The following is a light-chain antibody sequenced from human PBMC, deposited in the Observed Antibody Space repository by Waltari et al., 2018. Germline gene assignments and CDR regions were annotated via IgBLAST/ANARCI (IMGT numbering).Light chain of an antibody. CDR1: SSNIGGNT. V-gene: IGLV1-44*01. J-gene: IGLJ1*01. CDR2: SNN. Sequence: QSVLTQSPSASGTPGQRVTISCSGSSSNIGGNTVSWYQQLPGTAPKLLIYSNNQRPSGVPDRFSGSKSGTSASLAISGLQSEDEADYYCSSYTSSTTLGVFGTGTKVTVL. CDR3: SSYTSSTTLGV.